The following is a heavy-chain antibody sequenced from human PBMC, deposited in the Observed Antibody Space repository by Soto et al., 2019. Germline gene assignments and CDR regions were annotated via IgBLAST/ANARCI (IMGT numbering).Heavy chain of an antibody. J-gene: IGHJ3*02. V-gene: IGHV4-31*03. CDR3: AREGGSYDSGGYLIRGAFDI. CDR1: GDSISRIDYY. CDR2: IYFRGYT. Sequence: QVQLQESGPGLVKPSQTLSLTCSVSGDSISRIDYYWTWIRQHPEKGLEWIGNIYFRGYTYYSPSLQSRLTISVDTSKHQFSLKLTSVTAADTAVYYCAREGGSYDSGGYLIRGAFDIWGQGTMVTVSS. D-gene: IGHD3-22*01.